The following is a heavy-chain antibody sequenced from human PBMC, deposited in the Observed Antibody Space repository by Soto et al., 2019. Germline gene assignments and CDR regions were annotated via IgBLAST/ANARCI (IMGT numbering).Heavy chain of an antibody. CDR3: AKEPPYCSGGSCYGNWFDP. J-gene: IGHJ5*02. CDR2: ISGSGGST. D-gene: IGHD2-15*01. CDR1: GFTFSSYA. Sequence: AGSLRLSCAASGFTFSSYAMSWVRQAPGKGLEWVSAISGSGGSTYYADSVKGRFTISRDNSKNTLYLQMNSLRAEDTAVYYCAKEPPYCSGGSCYGNWFDPWGQGTLVTVSS. V-gene: IGHV3-23*01.